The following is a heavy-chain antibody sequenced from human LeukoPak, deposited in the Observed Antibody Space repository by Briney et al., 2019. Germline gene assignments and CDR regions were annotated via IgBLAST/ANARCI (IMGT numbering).Heavy chain of an antibody. CDR3: ATPGIRDQYDFDS. J-gene: IGHJ4*02. CDR1: GFTFSSYW. Sequence: GGSLRLSCAASGFTFSSYWMHWIRQGPGKGLVWVSRISTDGSSTSYADFVKGRFTISRDNAKNTLYLQMNSLRTDDTAVYFCATPGIRDQYDFDSWGQGTLVTVSS. D-gene: IGHD6-13*01. V-gene: IGHV3-74*01. CDR2: ISTDGSST.